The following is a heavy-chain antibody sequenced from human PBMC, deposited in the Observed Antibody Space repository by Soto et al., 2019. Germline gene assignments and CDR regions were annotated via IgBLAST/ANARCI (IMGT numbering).Heavy chain of an antibody. D-gene: IGHD5-12*01. CDR1: GGSISSSSYY. V-gene: IGHV4-39*02. CDR3: ARDDGGDGYNYIFY. Sequence: SETLSLTCTVSGGSISSSSYYWGWIRQPPGKGLEWIGSIYYSGSTYYNPSLKSRVTISVDTSKNQFSLKLSSVTAADTAVYYCARDDGGDGYNYIFYWGQGTLVTVSS. CDR2: IYYSGST. J-gene: IGHJ4*02.